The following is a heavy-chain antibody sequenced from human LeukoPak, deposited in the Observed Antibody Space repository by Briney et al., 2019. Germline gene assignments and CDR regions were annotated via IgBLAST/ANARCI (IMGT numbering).Heavy chain of an antibody. V-gene: IGHV3-30-3*01. J-gene: IGHJ4*02. CDR1: GFTFSSYA. Sequence: GRSLRLSCAASGFTFSSYAMHWVRQAPGKGLEWVAVISYDGSNKYYADSVKGRFTISRDNSKNTLYLQMNSLRAEDTALYYCAKGGSYGYVYYFDYWGQGTLVTVSS. CDR3: AKGGSYGYVYYFDY. CDR2: ISYDGSNK. D-gene: IGHD5-18*01.